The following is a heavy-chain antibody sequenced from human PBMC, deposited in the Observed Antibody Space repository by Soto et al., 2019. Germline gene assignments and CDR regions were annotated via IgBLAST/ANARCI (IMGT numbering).Heavy chain of an antibody. D-gene: IGHD2-15*01. CDR1: GYMFTSYY. CDR2: INPRGGRT. J-gene: IGHJ6*02. V-gene: IGHV1-46*01. Sequence: QVQLVQSGAEVKKPGASAKVSCKASGYMFTSYYMYWVRQAAGQGLEWMGIINPRGGRTSYAQRFQRRVTMNRDTSTSTVYMELSSRRSEDTAVYYCARDLYCSGGSGYSYGMDVWGQGTTVTVS. CDR3: ARDLYCSGGSGYSYGMDV.